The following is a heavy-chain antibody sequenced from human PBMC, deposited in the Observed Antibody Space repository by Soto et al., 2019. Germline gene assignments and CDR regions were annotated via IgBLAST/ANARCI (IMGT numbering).Heavy chain of an antibody. CDR1: GLSLSTSGVG. V-gene: IGHV2-5*01. CDR3: ARRIVGGAPKDYYFDY. D-gene: IGHD1-26*01. Sequence: QITVKESGPTVVRPTQTLTLTCTLSGLSLSTSGVGVGWIRQPPGKALEWIALIFWNDDKRYSPALRSRLAITKDTSKNQVVLTMTYMDPSDTGTYYCARRIVGGAPKDYYFDYWGLGTLVTVSS. CDR2: IFWNDDK. J-gene: IGHJ4*02.